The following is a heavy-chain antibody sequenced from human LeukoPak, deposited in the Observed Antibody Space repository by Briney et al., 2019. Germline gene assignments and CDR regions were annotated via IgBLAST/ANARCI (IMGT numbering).Heavy chain of an antibody. D-gene: IGHD3-9*01. CDR2: IYYSGST. V-gene: IGHV4-39*01. J-gene: IGHJ4*02. CDR3: ARPGKTDIFFDY. CDR1: GGSISSSSYY. Sequence: SETLSLTCTVSGGSISSSSYYWGWIRQPPGKGLEWIGSIYYSGSTYYNPSLKSRVTISVDTSKNQFSLKLSSVTAADTAVYYCARPGKTDIFFDYWGQGTLVTVYS.